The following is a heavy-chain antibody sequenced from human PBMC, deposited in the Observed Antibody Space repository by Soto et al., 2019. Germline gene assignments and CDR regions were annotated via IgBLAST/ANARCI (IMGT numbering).Heavy chain of an antibody. CDR3: ASPLGAATNYYYYYGMDV. CDR2: ISSSSSYI. CDR1: GFTFSSYS. D-gene: IGHD6-13*01. J-gene: IGHJ6*02. V-gene: IGHV3-21*01. Sequence: GGSLRLSCAASGFTFSSYSMNWVRQAPGKGLEWVSSISSSSSYIYYADSVKGRFTISRDNAKNSLYLQMNSLRAEDTAVYYCASPLGAATNYYYYYGMDVWGQGTTVTVSS.